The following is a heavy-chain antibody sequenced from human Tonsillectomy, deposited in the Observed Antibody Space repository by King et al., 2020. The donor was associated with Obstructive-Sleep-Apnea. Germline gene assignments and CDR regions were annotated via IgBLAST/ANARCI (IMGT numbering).Heavy chain of an antibody. V-gene: IGHV4-30-4*01. J-gene: IGHJ4*02. Sequence: QLQESGPGLVKPSKTLSLTCTVSGGSISSGDYYWSWIRQPPGKGLEWIGFIYYSGSTFYNPSLKSRITISVDTSKNQFSLRLSSVTAADTAVYYCARGGYYFGSGSYPYWGQGTLVTVSS. CDR3: ARGGYYFGSGSYPY. CDR1: GGSISSGDYY. D-gene: IGHD3-10*01. CDR2: IYYSGST.